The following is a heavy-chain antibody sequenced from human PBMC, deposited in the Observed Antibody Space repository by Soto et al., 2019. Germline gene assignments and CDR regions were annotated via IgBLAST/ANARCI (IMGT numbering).Heavy chain of an antibody. CDR3: ARDLRGGSYYSGFDY. Sequence: GGSLRLSCAASGFTFSSYSMNWVRQAPGKGLEWVSSISSSSSYIYYADSVKGRFTISRDNAKNSLYLQMNSLRAEDTAAYYCARDLRGGSYYSGFDYWGQGTLVTVSS. D-gene: IGHD1-26*01. CDR1: GFTFSSYS. CDR2: ISSSSSYI. J-gene: IGHJ4*02. V-gene: IGHV3-21*01.